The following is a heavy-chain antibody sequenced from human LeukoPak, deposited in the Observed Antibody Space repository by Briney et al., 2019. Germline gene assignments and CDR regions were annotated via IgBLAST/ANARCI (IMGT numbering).Heavy chain of an antibody. CDR2: ISSSSSTI. Sequence: GGSLRLSCAASGFTFSSYSMNWVRQAPGKGLEWVSYISSSSSTIYYADSVKGRFTISRDNSKNTLYLQMNSLRAEDTAVYYCAKRSGFDYWGQGTLVTVSS. CDR1: GFTFSSYS. V-gene: IGHV3-48*01. D-gene: IGHD2-8*02. CDR3: AKRSGFDY. J-gene: IGHJ4*02.